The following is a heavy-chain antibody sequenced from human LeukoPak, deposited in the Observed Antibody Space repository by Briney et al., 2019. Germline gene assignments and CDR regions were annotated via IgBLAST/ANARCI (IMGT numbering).Heavy chain of an antibody. CDR3: ARDLGAYAFDI. CDR1: GGSISSYY. CDR2: IYYSGST. J-gene: IGHJ3*02. D-gene: IGHD7-27*01. Sequence: SETLSLTCTVSGGSISSYYWSWIRQPPGKGLEWIEYIYYSGSTNYNPSLKSRVTISVATSKNQFSLKLSSVTAADTAVYYCARDLGAYAFDIWGQGTMVTVSS. V-gene: IGHV4-59*01.